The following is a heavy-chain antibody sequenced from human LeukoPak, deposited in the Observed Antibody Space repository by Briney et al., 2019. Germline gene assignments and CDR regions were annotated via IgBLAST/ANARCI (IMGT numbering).Heavy chain of an antibody. CDR1: GFTFSSYA. D-gene: IGHD6-13*01. V-gene: IGHV3-23*01. J-gene: IGHJ5*02. CDR3: VRESPVAAVGRSWFDP. CDR2: ISGSNGNT. Sequence: GGSLRLSCAASGFTFSSYAMSRVRQAPGEGLESVSTISGSNGNTHYADSVKCRFTISRDNSKNTLYLQMNSLRAEDTAVYYCVRESPVAAVGRSWFDPWGQGTLVTVSS.